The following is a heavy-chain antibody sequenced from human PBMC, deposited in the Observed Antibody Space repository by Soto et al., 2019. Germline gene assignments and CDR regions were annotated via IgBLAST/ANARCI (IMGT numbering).Heavy chain of an antibody. CDR2: IKQDGSQT. J-gene: IGHJ6*03. V-gene: IGHV3-7*01. D-gene: IGHD3-16*01. Sequence: EVQLVESGGGLVQPGGSLRLSCAASGFTFTSYWMTWVRQAPGKGLEWVASIKQDGSQTYYMDSVKGRFTISRDNAKKSLYLQMNSRRAEDTAVYYCARDLDMDVWGKGTTVTVSS. CDR1: GFTFTSYW. CDR3: ARDLDMDV.